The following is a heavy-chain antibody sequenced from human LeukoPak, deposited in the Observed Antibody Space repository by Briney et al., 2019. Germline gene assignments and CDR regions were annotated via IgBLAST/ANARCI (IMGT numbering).Heavy chain of an antibody. Sequence: SETLSLTCTVSGGSISSGDYYWSWIRQPPGKGLEWIGYIYYSGSTYYNPSLKSRVTISVDTSKNQFSLKLSSVTAADTAVYYCARGLEYYDSSGYYLSYFDYWGQGTLVTVSS. CDR1: GGSISSGDYY. CDR2: IYYSGST. J-gene: IGHJ4*02. CDR3: ARGLEYYDSSGYYLSYFDY. D-gene: IGHD3-22*01. V-gene: IGHV4-30-4*08.